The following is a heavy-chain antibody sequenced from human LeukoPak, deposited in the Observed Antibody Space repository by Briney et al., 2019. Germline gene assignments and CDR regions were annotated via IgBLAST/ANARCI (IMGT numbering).Heavy chain of an antibody. D-gene: IGHD6-13*01. CDR2: ISSSSYI. CDR3: ATLLIAAAPGH. J-gene: IGHJ4*02. Sequence: PGGSLRLSCAASGFTFSSYSMNWVRQAPGKGLEWVSSISSSSYIYYADSVKGRFTISRDNAKNSLYLQMNSLRAEDTAVYYCATLLIAAAPGHWGQGTLVTVSS. V-gene: IGHV3-21*01. CDR1: GFTFSSYS.